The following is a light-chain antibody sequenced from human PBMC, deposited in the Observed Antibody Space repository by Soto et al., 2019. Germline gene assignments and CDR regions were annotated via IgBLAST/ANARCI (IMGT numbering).Light chain of an antibody. Sequence: QSALTQPASVSGSPGQSITISCTASSNDVWTYNLVSWYQQHPGKAPKLLLFEASKRPLETSLRFSGSKSGNTASLTISGLQAEDEAHYYCGSWDSSLSAYVFGTGTKVTVL. CDR3: GSWDSSLSAYV. J-gene: IGLJ1*01. CDR2: EAS. V-gene: IGLV2-23*01. CDR1: SNDVWTYNL.